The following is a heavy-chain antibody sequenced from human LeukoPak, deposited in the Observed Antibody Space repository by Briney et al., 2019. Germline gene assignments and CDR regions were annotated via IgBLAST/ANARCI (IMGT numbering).Heavy chain of an antibody. Sequence: GGSLRLSCAASGFTISNYAMSWVRQTPGKGLEWVSAISGSGGSVANTYYADSVKGRFNISRDDSKNILFLQMNNLRAEDTAVYYCAKRNKNFWNTYPDYWGQGTLVTVSS. J-gene: IGHJ4*02. D-gene: IGHD3-3*01. CDR3: AKRNKNFWNTYPDY. CDR2: ISGSGGSVANT. V-gene: IGHV3-23*01. CDR1: GFTISNYA.